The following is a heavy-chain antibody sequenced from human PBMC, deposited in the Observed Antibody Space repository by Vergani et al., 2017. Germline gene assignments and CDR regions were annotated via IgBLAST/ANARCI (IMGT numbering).Heavy chain of an antibody. CDR1: GFTFSSYG. V-gene: IGHV3-30*18. Sequence: QVQLVESGGGVVQPGRSLRLSCAASGFTFSSYGMPWVRQAPGKGLEWVAIISYDGSNKYYEDSVKGRFTISRDNAKNTMYLQMNSLRAEDTAVYYCAKLQGVVAAPEGDWFDPWGQGTLVTVSS. CDR3: AKLQGVVAAPEGDWFDP. J-gene: IGHJ5*02. D-gene: IGHD2-15*01. CDR2: ISYDGSNK.